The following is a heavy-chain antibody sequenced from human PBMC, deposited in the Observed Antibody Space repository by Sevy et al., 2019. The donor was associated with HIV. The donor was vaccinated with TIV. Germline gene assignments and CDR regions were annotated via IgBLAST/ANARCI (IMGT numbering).Heavy chain of an antibody. J-gene: IGHJ4*02. Sequence: GGSLRLSCAASGFRFEDYGMHWVRRAPGKGLEWVSGIGWNGGSVGYAVSVKGRFTISRDNAKNLLYLQMNSLTSGDTALYYGAKDLLPDGSGSYPLDYWGQGTVVTVSS. CDR1: GFRFEDYG. D-gene: IGHD3-10*01. CDR2: IGWNGGSV. V-gene: IGHV3-9*01. CDR3: AKDLLPDGSGSYPLDY.